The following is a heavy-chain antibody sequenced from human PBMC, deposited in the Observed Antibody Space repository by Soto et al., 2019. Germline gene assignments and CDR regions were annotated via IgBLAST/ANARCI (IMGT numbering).Heavy chain of an antibody. D-gene: IGHD6-13*01. CDR1: GGSISSYY. V-gene: IGHV4-59*08. CDR3: AKIDGYYHYRAV. J-gene: IGHJ6*03. Sequence: SETLSLTCTVSGGSISSYYWTWIRQPPGKGLEWIGYIYYSGSTNYNPSLKSRVTISVATSKTQFSLKLSSVTAADTAVYYCAKIDGYYHYRAVGGKGPTVPVPS. CDR2: IYYSGST.